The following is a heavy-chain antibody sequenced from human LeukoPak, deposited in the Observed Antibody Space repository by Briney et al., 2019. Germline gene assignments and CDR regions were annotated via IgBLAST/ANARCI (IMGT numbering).Heavy chain of an antibody. CDR2: IYYSGST. Sequence: PSETLSLTCTVSGGSISSYYWSWIRQPPGKGLEWIGYIYYSGSTNYNPSLKSRVTISVDTSKNQFSLKLSSVTVADTAVYYCARKTYDSSGLTPHPGVFDIWGQGTMVTVSS. CDR1: GGSISSYY. J-gene: IGHJ3*02. CDR3: ARKTYDSSGLTPHPGVFDI. V-gene: IGHV4-59*12. D-gene: IGHD3-22*01.